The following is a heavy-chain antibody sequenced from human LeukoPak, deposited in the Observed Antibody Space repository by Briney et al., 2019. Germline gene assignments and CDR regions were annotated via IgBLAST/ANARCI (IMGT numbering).Heavy chain of an antibody. CDR3: AKKVKCSGGSCYTLFDY. CDR2: ISGSGGST. Sequence: PGGFLRLSCTASGFTFGDYTMSWVRQAPGKGLEWVSAISGSGGSTYYADSVKGRSTISRDNSKNTLYLQMNSLRAEDTAVYYCAKKVKCSGGSCYTLFDYWGQGTLVTVSS. CDR1: GFTFGDYT. D-gene: IGHD2-15*01. V-gene: IGHV3-23*01. J-gene: IGHJ4*02.